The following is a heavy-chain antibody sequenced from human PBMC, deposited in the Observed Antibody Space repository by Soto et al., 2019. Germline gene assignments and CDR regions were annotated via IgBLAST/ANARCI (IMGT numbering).Heavy chain of an antibody. J-gene: IGHJ4*02. Sequence: QVQLVESGGGVVQPGKSLRLSCAASGFPFRGYALHWVRQAPGKGLEWVAVISYVENKTYYADSVKGRFTISRDNAQNTVFLQMNSLRVEDTAVFYCARGFDFWSGLLDHWGQGALVIVSS. CDR3: ARGFDFWSGLLDH. CDR1: GFPFRGYA. V-gene: IGHV3-30-3*01. CDR2: ISYVENKT. D-gene: IGHD3-3*01.